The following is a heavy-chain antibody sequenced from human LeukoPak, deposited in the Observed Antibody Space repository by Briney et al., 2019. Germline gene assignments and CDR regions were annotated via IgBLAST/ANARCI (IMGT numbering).Heavy chain of an antibody. CDR1: GFTFSSYW. CDR3: ARWLVREIDY. Sequence: GGSLRLSCAASGFTFSSYWLGWVRQAPGKGLEWVANIKQDGRERYYADSVRGRFTISRDNAKNSLYLQMNSLRAEDTAVYYCARWLVREIDYWGQGTLVTVSS. J-gene: IGHJ4*02. CDR2: IKQDGRER. V-gene: IGHV3-7*05. D-gene: IGHD6-19*01.